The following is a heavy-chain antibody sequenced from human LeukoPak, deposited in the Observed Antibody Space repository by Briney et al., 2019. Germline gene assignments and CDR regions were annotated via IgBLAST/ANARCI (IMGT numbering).Heavy chain of an antibody. J-gene: IGHJ4*02. V-gene: IGHV3-23*01. CDR2: FSGSGGST. CDR3: AKDVGYCSSTTCYKPFDY. D-gene: IGHD2-2*02. Sequence: GGSLRLSCAASAFTFSNYAMSWVRQAPGKGLEWVSAFSGSGGSTYYADSVKGRFTISRDNSKSTLYLQMNSLRAEDTAVYYCAKDVGYCSSTTCYKPFDYWGQGTLVTVSS. CDR1: AFTFSNYA.